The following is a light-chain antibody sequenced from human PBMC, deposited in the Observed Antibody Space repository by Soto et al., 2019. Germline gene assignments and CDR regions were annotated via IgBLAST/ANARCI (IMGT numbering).Light chain of an antibody. V-gene: IGLV3-21*02. J-gene: IGLJ1*01. CDR3: QVWDISSAQSL. Sequence: SYELTQPPSVSVAPGQTARITCGGNNIESKSVHWYQQRPGQAPVLVLYDDGNRPSGIPERLSGANSGSKATLTISSVEASDEADYFCQVWDISSAQSLFGPGPKVTV. CDR1: NIESKS. CDR2: DDG.